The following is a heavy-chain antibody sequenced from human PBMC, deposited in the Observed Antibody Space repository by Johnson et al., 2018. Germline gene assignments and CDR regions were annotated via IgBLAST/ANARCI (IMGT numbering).Heavy chain of an antibody. CDR2: IWYDGSNK. V-gene: IGHV3-33*01. D-gene: IGHD3-22*01. Sequence: VQLLETGGGVVQXGRSLRLSCAASGFTFSSYGMHWVRQAPGKGLEWVAVIWYDGSNKYYADSVKGRFTISRDNSKNTLYLQMNSLRTEDTAVYYLARDVPMYYYDSSGYNAFDIWGQGTMVTVSS. CDR3: ARDVPMYYYDSSGYNAFDI. J-gene: IGHJ3*02. CDR1: GFTFSSYG.